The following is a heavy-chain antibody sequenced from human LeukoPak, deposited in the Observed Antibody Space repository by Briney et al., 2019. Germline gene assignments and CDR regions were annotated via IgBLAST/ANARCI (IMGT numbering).Heavy chain of an antibody. CDR1: GFTFRNYW. CDR2: IKQDGSEK. V-gene: IGHV3-7*01. CDR3: VIAYASSENWRFDY. J-gene: IGHJ4*02. Sequence: GGSLRLSCAASGFTFRNYWMSWVRQAPGKGLDWVANIKQDGSEKYYVDSVKGRFTISRDNAKNSLYLQMNSLRAEDTAIYYCVIAYASSENWRFDYWGQGTLVTVSS. D-gene: IGHD2-8*01.